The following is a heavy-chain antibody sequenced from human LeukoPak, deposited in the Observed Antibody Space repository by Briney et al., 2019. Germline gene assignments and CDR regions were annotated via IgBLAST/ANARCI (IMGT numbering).Heavy chain of an antibody. CDR2: IIPILGIA. D-gene: IGHD3-22*01. CDR1: GGTFSSYA. J-gene: IGHJ3*02. CDR3: ARGGPYYYDSSGYQEAFDI. V-gene: IGHV1-69*04. Sequence: ASVKVSCKASGGTFSSYAISWVRQAPGQGLEWMGRIIPILGIANYAQKFQGRVTITADKSTSTAYMELSSLRSEDTAVYYCARGGPYYYDSSGYQEAFDIWGQGTMVTVSS.